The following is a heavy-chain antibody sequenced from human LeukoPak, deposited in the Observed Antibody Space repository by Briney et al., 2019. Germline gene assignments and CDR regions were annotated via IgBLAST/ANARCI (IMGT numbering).Heavy chain of an antibody. J-gene: IGHJ4*02. Sequence: ASVKVSCKASGYTFTGYYMHWVRQAPGQGLEWMGWINPNSGGTNYAQKFQGRVTMTRDTSISTAYMELSRLRSDDTAVYYCARRQYGSGSPLYYWGQGTLVTVSS. CDR1: GYTFTGYY. V-gene: IGHV1-2*02. D-gene: IGHD3-10*01. CDR2: INPNSGGT. CDR3: ARRQYGSGSPLYY.